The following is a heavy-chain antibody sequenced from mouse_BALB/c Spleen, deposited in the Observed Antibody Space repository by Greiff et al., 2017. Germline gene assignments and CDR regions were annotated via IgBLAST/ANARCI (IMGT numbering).Heavy chain of an antibody. D-gene: IGHD1-1*01. CDR2: IWAGGST. V-gene: IGHV2-9*02. Sequence: VQVVESGPGLVAPSQSLSITCTVSGFSLTSYGVHWVRQPPGKGLEWLGVIWAGGSTNYNSALMSRLSISKDNSKSQVFLKMNSLQTDDTAMYYCARDLLITTVVRGFAYWGQGTLVTVSA. CDR1: GFSLTSYG. J-gene: IGHJ3*01. CDR3: ARDLLITTVVRGFAY.